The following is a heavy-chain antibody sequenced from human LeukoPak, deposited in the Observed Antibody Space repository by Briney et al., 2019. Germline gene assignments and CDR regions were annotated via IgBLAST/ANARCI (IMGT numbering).Heavy chain of an antibody. CDR2: ISTYNGDK. Sequence: ASVKVSFKPSGYTFNNYGISWVRQAPAQGLEWMGWISTYNGDKNYAKKLQGRVTMTTDTSTRTTYMELRSLSSNDTAVYYCARASASATNSNSYYFETTKKNAFDIWGQGTMVTVPS. CDR1: GYTFNNYG. J-gene: IGHJ3*02. V-gene: IGHV1-18*01. D-gene: IGHD3-22*01. CDR3: ARASASATNSNSYYFETTKKNAFDI.